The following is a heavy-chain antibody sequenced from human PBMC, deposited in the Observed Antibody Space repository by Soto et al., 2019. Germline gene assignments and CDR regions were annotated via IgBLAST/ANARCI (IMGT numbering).Heavy chain of an antibody. CDR2: ISSATNYI. D-gene: IGHD1-1*01. J-gene: IGHJ4*02. CDR1: GFTFTRYS. Sequence: PGGSLRLSCAASGFTFTRYSMNWVRQAPGKGLEWVSSISSATNYIYYVDSMKGRFTISRDNAKNSLYLEMNSLRAEDTAVYYCARECDDLTANFDYWGQGTLVTVSS. V-gene: IGHV3-21*06. CDR3: ARECDDLTANFDY.